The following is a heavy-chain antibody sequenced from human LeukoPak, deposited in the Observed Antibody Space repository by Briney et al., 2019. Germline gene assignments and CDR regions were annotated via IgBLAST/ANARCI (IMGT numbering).Heavy chain of an antibody. CDR2: IYHSGST. CDR1: GYSISSGYY. CDR3: ARTHPGYYGMDV. Sequence: SETLSLTCTVSGYSISSGYYWGWIRQPPGKGLEWIGSIYHSGSTYYNPSLKSRVTISVDTSKNQFSLKLSSVTAADTAVYYCARTHPGYYGMDVWGQGTTVTVSS. V-gene: IGHV4-38-2*02. J-gene: IGHJ6*02.